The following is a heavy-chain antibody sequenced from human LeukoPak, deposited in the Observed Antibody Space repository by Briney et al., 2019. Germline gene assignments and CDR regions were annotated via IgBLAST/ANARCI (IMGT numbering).Heavy chain of an antibody. V-gene: IGHV1-8*01. Sequence: GASVKVSCKASGYTFTSYDINWVRQATGQGLEWMAWRNPNSGNTGYAQKFQGRVTMTRNTSISTAYMELSSLRSEDTAVYYCARGRGQWLARGTNWYFDLWGRGTLVTVSS. D-gene: IGHD6-19*01. CDR1: GYTFTSYD. J-gene: IGHJ2*01. CDR3: ARGRGQWLARGTNWYFDL. CDR2: RNPNSGNT.